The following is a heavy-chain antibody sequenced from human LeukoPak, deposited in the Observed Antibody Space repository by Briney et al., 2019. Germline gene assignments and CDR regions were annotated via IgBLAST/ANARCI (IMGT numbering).Heavy chain of an antibody. D-gene: IGHD2-2*01. CDR2: INHSGST. V-gene: IGHV4-34*01. CDR3: ARVRYCSSTSCYGLGWLDY. J-gene: IGHJ4*02. Sequence: SETLSLTCAVYGGSFSGYYWSWVRQPPGKGLEWIGEINHSGSTNYNPSLKSRVTISVDTSKNQFSLKLSSVTAADTAVYYCARVRYCSSTSCYGLGWLDYWGQGTLVTVSS. CDR1: GGSFSGYY.